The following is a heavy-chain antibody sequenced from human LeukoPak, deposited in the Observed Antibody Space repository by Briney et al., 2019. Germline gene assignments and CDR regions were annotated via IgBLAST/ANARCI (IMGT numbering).Heavy chain of an antibody. CDR3: AKSMIVVVTLNDAFDI. V-gene: IGHV3-23*01. Sequence: GGSLRLSCAASGFTFSSYAMSWVRQAPGKGLEWVSAISGSGGSTYYADSVKGWFTISRDNSKNTLYLQMNSLRAEDTAVYYCAKSMIVVVTLNDAFDIWGQGTMVTVSS. J-gene: IGHJ3*02. CDR2: ISGSGGST. D-gene: IGHD3-22*01. CDR1: GFTFSSYA.